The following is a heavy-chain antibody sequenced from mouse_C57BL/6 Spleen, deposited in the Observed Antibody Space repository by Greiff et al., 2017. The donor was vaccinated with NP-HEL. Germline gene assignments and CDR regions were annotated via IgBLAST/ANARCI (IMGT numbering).Heavy chain of an antibody. Sequence: EVQGVESGGGLVQPGGSLKLSCAASGFTFSDYYMYWVRQTPEKRLEWVAYISNGGGSTYYPDTVKGRFTISRDNAKNTLYLQMSRLKSEDTAMYYCARHPSHYYGSSYGYFDVWGTGTTVTVSS. D-gene: IGHD1-1*01. CDR2: ISNGGGST. CDR3: ARHPSHYYGSSYGYFDV. J-gene: IGHJ1*03. V-gene: IGHV5-12*01. CDR1: GFTFSDYY.